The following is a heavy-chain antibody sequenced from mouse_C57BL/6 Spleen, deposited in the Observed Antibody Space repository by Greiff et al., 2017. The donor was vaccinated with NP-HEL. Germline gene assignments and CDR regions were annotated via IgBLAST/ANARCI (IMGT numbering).Heavy chain of an antibody. CDR2: ISSGSSTI. D-gene: IGHD1-1*01. J-gene: IGHJ1*03. CDR1: GFTFSDYG. V-gene: IGHV5-17*01. Sequence: EVQLVESGGGLVKPGGSLKLSCAASGFTFSDYGMHWVRQAPEKGLEWVAYISSGSSTIYYADTVKGRFTISRDNAKNTLFLQMTSLRSEDTAMYDCARPGYYYGSSYEYFDVWGTGTTVTVSS. CDR3: ARPGYYYGSSYEYFDV.